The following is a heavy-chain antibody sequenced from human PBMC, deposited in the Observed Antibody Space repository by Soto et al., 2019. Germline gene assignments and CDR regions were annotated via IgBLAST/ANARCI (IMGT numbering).Heavy chain of an antibody. Sequence: SETLSLTCTVSGGSISSSSYYWGWIRQPPGKGLEWIGSIYYSGSTYYNPSLKSRVTISVDTSKNQFSLKLTSVTAADPAVYYCAKLSFLDSNVGGWAYYYYYMDVWGKGTTVTVSS. CDR3: AKLSFLDSNVGGWAYYYYYMDV. CDR1: GGSISSSSYY. V-gene: IGHV4-39*01. J-gene: IGHJ6*03. D-gene: IGHD6-19*01. CDR2: IYYSGST.